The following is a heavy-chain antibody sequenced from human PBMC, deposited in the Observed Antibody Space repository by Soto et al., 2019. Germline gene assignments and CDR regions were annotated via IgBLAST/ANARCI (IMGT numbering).Heavy chain of an antibody. Sequence: SGAASGFTFSRYAIRWVRLTPGRGLEWVLAISRDGSYIYYTDSVKGRFTVSRDNSKNTVFVQMNRLIPDDTALYFCARTRNGGVADSFDSWGQGTRVTVSS. D-gene: IGHD3-3*01. CDR2: ISRDGSYI. J-gene: IGHJ5*01. CDR1: GFTFSRYA. V-gene: IGHV3-30*04. CDR3: ARTRNGGVADSFDS.